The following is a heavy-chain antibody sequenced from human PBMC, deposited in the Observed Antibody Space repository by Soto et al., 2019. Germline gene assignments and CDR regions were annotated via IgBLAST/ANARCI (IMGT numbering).Heavy chain of an antibody. J-gene: IGHJ5*01. CDR2: INHSGST. V-gene: IGHV4-34*01. CDR3: ARLFTENYYIDS. Sequence: NPSETLSLTCAVYGGSFSGYYRSWIRQPPGKGLEWIGEINHSGSTNYNPSLKSRVTISVDTSKNQFSLKLSSVTAADTAVYYCARLFTENYYIDSWGHGALVTVSS. CDR1: GGSFSGYY. D-gene: IGHD1-7*01.